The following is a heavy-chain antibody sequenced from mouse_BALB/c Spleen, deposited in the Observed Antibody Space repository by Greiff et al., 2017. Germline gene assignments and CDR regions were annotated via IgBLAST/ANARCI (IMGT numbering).Heavy chain of an antibody. CDR3: ARSSGAMDY. J-gene: IGHJ4*01. V-gene: IGHV1-63*02. CDR2: IYPGGGYT. CDR1: GYTFTNYW. Sequence: VKVVESGAELVRPGTSVKISCKASGYTFTNYWLGWVKQRPGHGLEWIGDIYPGGGYTNYNEKFKGKATLTADTSSSTAYMQLSSLTSEDSAVYFCARSSGAMDYWGQGTSVTVSS.